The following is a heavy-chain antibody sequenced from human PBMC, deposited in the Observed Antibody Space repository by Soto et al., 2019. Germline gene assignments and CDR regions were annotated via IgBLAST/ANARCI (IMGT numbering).Heavy chain of an antibody. CDR2: ISYDGSNK. CDR1: GFTFSSYA. V-gene: IGHV3-30-3*01. J-gene: IGHJ6*02. CDR3: ARERRLGIDGMDV. Sequence: GGSLRLSCAASGFTFSSYAMHWVRQAPGKGLEWVAVISYDGSNKYYADSVKGRFTISRDNSKNTLYLQMNSLRAEDTAVYYCARERRLGIDGMDVWGQGTTVTVSS. D-gene: IGHD7-27*01.